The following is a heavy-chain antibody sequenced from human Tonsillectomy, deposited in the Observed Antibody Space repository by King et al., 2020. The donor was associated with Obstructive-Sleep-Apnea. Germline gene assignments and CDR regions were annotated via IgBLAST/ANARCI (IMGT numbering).Heavy chain of an antibody. J-gene: IGHJ4*02. CDR1: GGSISSYY. CDR3: ASSTYYYGSGSGKIDY. V-gene: IGHV4-59*01. Sequence: QLQESGPGLVKPSETLSLTCTVSGGSISSYYWSWIRQPPGKGLEWIGYIYYSGSTNYNPSLKSRVTISVDTSKNQFSLKLSSVTAADTAVYYCASSTYYYGSGSGKIDYWGQGTLVTVSS. D-gene: IGHD3-10*01. CDR2: IYYSGST.